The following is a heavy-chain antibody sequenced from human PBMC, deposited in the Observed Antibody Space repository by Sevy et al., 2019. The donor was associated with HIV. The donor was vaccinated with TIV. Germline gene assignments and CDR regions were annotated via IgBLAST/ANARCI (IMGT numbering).Heavy chain of an antibody. Sequence: GGSLRLSCEASGFDFSSHWMQWVRQAPGKGLVWVSRMNTDGSSTNYGESVKGRFTISRDNAKNTLYLEMNNLRDEDTALYYCATPRFDFWGPGTLVTVSS. J-gene: IGHJ4*02. CDR1: GFDFSSHW. V-gene: IGHV3-74*01. CDR2: MNTDGSST. CDR3: ATPRFDF.